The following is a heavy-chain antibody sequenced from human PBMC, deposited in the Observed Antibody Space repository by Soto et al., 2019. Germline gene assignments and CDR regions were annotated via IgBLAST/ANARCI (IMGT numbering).Heavy chain of an antibody. J-gene: IGHJ4*02. V-gene: IGHV3-30*03. CDR1: GFPFSTYG. Sequence: QVQLVESGGGVVQPGRSLRLSCAASGFPFSTYGMHWVRQAPGKGLEWVAVISYDGSNKYYADSVKGRFTMSRDNSKNTLYLQMNSLRAEDTAVYYAAAGWYYCDYWGQGTLVTVSA. D-gene: IGHD6-19*01. CDR3: AAGWYYCDY. CDR2: ISYDGSNK.